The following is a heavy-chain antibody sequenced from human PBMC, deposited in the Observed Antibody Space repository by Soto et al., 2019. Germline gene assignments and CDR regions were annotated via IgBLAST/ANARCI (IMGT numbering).Heavy chain of an antibody. CDR1: GFSLSTSGVG. J-gene: IGHJ6*02. Sequence: QITLKESGPTLVKPTQTLTLTCTFSGFSLSTSGVGVSWIRQPPGKALEWLALIYWDEDKRYSPFLKSRLTITQDNSTNEVVLTMTNMDPVDTGTYYCAHKGGRGAAMDVWGQGTTVTVSS. D-gene: IGHD2-15*01. CDR2: IYWDEDK. V-gene: IGHV2-5*02. CDR3: AHKGGRGAAMDV.